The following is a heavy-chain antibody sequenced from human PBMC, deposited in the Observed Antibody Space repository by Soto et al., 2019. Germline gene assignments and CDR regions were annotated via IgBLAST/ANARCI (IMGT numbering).Heavy chain of an antibody. CDR3: ARDLAKGGGSAGFDY. V-gene: IGHV1-2*02. J-gene: IGHJ4*02. D-gene: IGHD1-26*01. CDR2: INPKSGGT. CDR1: GYTCTVYY. Sequence: QVQLVQSGAEVKKPGASVNVSCKASGYTCTVYYMHWVRQAPGQGLELMGWINPKSGGTMYPQKLQGRVTMTWDTSISTAYMALTRLRSDDTAVYYCARDLAKGGGSAGFDYWGQGTLVTVSS.